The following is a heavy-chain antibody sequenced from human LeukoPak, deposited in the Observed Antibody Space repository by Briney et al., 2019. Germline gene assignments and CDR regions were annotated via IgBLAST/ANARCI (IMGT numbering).Heavy chain of an antibody. CDR1: GYTLTELS. CDR2: FDPEDGET. D-gene: IGHD6-19*01. CDR3: ATGPPVAGNFDY. Sequence: ASVKVSCKVSGYTLTELSMHWVRQAPGKGLEWMGGFDPEDGETIYAQKFQGRVTMTEDTSTDTAYMELSSLRSEDTAVYYCATGPPVAGNFDYWGQGTLVTVSS. V-gene: IGHV1-24*01. J-gene: IGHJ4*02.